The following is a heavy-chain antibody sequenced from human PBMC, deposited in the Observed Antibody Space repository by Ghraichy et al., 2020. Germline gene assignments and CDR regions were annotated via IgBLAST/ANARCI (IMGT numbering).Heavy chain of an antibody. V-gene: IGHV3-9*01. Sequence: GGSLRLSCAASGFTFDDYAMHWVRQAPGKGLEWVSGISWNSGSIGYADSVKGRFTISRDNAKNSLYLQMNSLRAEDTALYYCARTTTRVGTSPFDYWGQGTLVTVSS. CDR2: ISWNSGSI. J-gene: IGHJ4*02. D-gene: IGHD1/OR15-1a*01. CDR3: ARTTTRVGTSPFDY. CDR1: GFTFDDYA.